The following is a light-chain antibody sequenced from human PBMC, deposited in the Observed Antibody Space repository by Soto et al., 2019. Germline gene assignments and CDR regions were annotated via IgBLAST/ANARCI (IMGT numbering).Light chain of an antibody. J-gene: IGKJ2*01. CDR1: QSVSTN. CDR3: QQYHNWPPYT. CDR2: GAS. Sequence: EIVMTQSQATLSVSPGERDTLSCRASQSVSTNLAWYQQKPGQAPRLLMYGASTRATGIPARFSGSGSGTEFTLTISSLQSEDFAVYYCQQYHNWPPYTVGQGTKLEIK. V-gene: IGKV3-15*01.